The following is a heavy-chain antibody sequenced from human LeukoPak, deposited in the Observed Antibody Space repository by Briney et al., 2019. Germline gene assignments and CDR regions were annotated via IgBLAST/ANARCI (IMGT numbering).Heavy chain of an antibody. J-gene: IGHJ6*03. CDR2: ISTSSSYI. Sequence: PGGSLRLSCAGSGFTFSSYSMNWVRQAPGKGLEWVSSISTSSSYIYYADSLKGRFTISRDNARNSLYLHMNSLSAEDTAVYYCAKNGDRGAYCSGGTCYPYYYYYMDVWGKGTTVTISS. V-gene: IGHV3-21*04. CDR3: AKNGDRGAYCSGGTCYPYYYYYMDV. D-gene: IGHD2-15*01. CDR1: GFTFSSYS.